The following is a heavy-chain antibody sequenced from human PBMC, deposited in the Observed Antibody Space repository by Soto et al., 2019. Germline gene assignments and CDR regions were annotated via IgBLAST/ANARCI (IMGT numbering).Heavy chain of an antibody. CDR1: GFTFSDYY. Sequence: QVQLVESGGGLVQPGGSLRLSCAASGFTFSDYYMSWIRQAPGKGLEWVSYISSSSYISSSSSDINYADSVKGRFTISRDNAKNSLYLQMNSLRAEDTAVYYCARVRHDAFDIWGQGTMVTVSS. J-gene: IGHJ3*02. CDR3: ARVRHDAFDI. V-gene: IGHV3-11*05. CDR2: ISSSSSDI.